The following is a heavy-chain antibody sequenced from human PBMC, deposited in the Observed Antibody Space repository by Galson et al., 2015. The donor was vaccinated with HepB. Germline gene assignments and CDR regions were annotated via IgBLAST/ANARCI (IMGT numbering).Heavy chain of an antibody. CDR3: VSPLYSGSSHDAFDI. J-gene: IGHJ3*02. CDR1: GFTFSDYY. Sequence: SLRLSCAASGFTFSDYYMNWIRQAPGKGLEWVSYISGSGGYINYADSVKGRFTISRDNAKNSLYLQMNRLRAEDTAVYYCVSPLYSGSSHDAFDIWGQGTMV. D-gene: IGHD1-26*01. CDR2: ISGSGGYI. V-gene: IGHV3-11*03.